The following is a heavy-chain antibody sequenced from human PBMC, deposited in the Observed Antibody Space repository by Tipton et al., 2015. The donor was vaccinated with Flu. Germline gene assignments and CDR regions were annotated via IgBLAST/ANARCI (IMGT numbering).Heavy chain of an antibody. D-gene: IGHD3-16*01. J-gene: IGHJ5*02. CDR3: ARRGEESRQQGDYNWLDP. CDR1: GGSIGSHS. V-gene: IGHV4-4*07. Sequence: TLSLTCTVYGGSIGSHSWNWIRQPAWKGLEWIGRIYTSGNTIYNPSLQSRVTVSVDTSKNQFSLKLNSVTVADTAVYYCARRGEESRQQGDYNWLDPWGHGILVTVSS. CDR2: IYTSGNT.